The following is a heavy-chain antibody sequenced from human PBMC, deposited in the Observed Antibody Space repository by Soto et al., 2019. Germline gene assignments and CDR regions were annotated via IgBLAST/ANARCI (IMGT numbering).Heavy chain of an antibody. Sequence: PGGSLRLSCAAPGFTFNNFAMHWVRQAPGKGLEWVAFISYDGTYKYYADSVRGRFTVYRDNSKSTLFLQMNSLKFEDTAVYVCANEVDVAFSSLQYGMDVWGQRTTVTVSS. D-gene: IGHD5-12*01. CDR3: ANEVDVAFSSLQYGMDV. J-gene: IGHJ6*02. CDR2: ISYDGTYK. CDR1: GFTFNNFA. V-gene: IGHV3-30*14.